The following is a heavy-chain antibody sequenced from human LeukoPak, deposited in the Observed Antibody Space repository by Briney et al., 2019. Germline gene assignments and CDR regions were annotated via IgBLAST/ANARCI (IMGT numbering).Heavy chain of an antibody. CDR2: ISAYNGNT. CDR1: GGTFSSYA. J-gene: IGHJ4*02. V-gene: IGHV1-18*01. D-gene: IGHD3-10*01. Sequence: RASVKVSCKASGGTFSSYAISWVRQAPGQGLEWMGWISAYNGNTNYAQKLQGRVTMTTDTSTSTAYMELRSLRSDDTAVYYCAIGVYGSGSYYNLFDYWGQGTLVTVSS. CDR3: AIGVYGSGSYYNLFDY.